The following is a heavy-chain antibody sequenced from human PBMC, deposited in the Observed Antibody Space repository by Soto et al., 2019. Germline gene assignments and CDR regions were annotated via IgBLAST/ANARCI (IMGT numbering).Heavy chain of an antibody. Sequence: SVKVSCKASGGTFSSYAISWVRQAPGQGLEWMGGIIPIFGAANYAQKFQGRVTITADESTSTAYMELSSLRSEDTAVYYCARDYGGNSVYDYWGQGTLVTVSS. D-gene: IGHD2-21*02. J-gene: IGHJ4*02. CDR1: GGTFSSYA. CDR3: ARDYGGNSVYDY. V-gene: IGHV1-69*13. CDR2: IIPIFGAA.